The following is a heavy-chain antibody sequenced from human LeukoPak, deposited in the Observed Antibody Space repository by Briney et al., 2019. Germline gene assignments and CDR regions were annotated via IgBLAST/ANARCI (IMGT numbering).Heavy chain of an antibody. V-gene: IGHV3-30*02. J-gene: IGHJ4*02. D-gene: IGHD6-13*01. CDR3: AKDHGYSSSWEFDY. Sequence: PGGSLRLSCAASGFTFSTYGMHWVRQAPGKGLEWVAFIRYDGSNKYYADSVKGRFTISRDNSKNTLFLQMNSLRTEDTAVYYCAKDHGYSSSWEFDYWGQGTLVTVSS. CDR1: GFTFSTYG. CDR2: IRYDGSNK.